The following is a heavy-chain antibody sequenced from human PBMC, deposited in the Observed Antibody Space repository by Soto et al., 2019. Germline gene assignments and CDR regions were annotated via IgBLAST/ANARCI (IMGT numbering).Heavy chain of an antibody. CDR1: GFTFSNAW. CDR2: IKSKTDGGTT. V-gene: IGHV3-15*07. CDR3: TTGETYYYDSTLHY. Sequence: PGGSLRLSCAASGFTFSNAWMNWVRQAPGKGLEWVGRIKSKTDGGTTDYAAPVKGRFTISRDVSKNTLYLQMNSLKTEDTAVYYCTTGETYYYDSTLHYWGQGTLVTVSS. D-gene: IGHD3-22*01. J-gene: IGHJ4*02.